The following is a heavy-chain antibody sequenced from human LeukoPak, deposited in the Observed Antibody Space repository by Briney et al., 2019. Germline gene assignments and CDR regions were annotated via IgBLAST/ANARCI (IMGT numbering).Heavy chain of an antibody. J-gene: IGHJ4*02. Sequence: PSQTLSLTCTVSGGSISSSSYYWGWIRQPPGKGLEWIGSIYYSGSTYYNPSLKSRVTISVDTSKNQFSLKLGSVTAPDTAVYYCARDPRYSYDDSGTFDSWGQGTLVIVSS. D-gene: IGHD3-22*01. CDR3: ARDPRYSYDDSGTFDS. V-gene: IGHV4-39*02. CDR1: GGSISSSSYY. CDR2: IYYSGST.